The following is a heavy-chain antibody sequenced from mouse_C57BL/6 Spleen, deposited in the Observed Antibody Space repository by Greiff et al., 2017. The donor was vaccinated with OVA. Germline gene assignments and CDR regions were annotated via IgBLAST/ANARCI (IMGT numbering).Heavy chain of an antibody. V-gene: IGHV1-61*01. CDR1: GYTFTSYW. Sequence: QVQLQQPGAELVRPGSSVKLSCKASGYTFTSYWMDWVKQRPGQGLEWIGNIYPSDSETHYNQKFKDKATLTVDKSSSTAYMQLSSLTSEDSAVYYCARPGIYSNYYFDYWGQGTTLTVSS. CDR2: IYPSDSET. J-gene: IGHJ2*01. CDR3: ARPGIYSNYYFDY. D-gene: IGHD2-5*01.